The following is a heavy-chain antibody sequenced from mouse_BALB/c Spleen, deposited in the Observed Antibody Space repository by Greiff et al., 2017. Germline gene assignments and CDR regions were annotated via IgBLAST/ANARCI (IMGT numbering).Heavy chain of an antibody. V-gene: IGHV1-74*01. Sequence: VQLQQSGAELVRPGASVKLSCKASGYSFTSYWMNWVKQRPGQGLEWIGMIHPSDSETRLNQKFKDNATLTVDKSSSTAYMQLSSPTSEDSAVYYCALYGYDEGGFAYWGQGTLVTVSA. CDR3: ALYGYDEGGFAY. D-gene: IGHD2-2*01. J-gene: IGHJ3*01. CDR2: IHPSDSET. CDR1: GYSFTSYW.